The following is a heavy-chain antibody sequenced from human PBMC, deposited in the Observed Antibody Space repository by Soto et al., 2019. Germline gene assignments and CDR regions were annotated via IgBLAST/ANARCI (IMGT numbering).Heavy chain of an antibody. J-gene: IGHJ4*02. Sequence: EVQLLESGGGLVQPGGSLRLSCAASGFTFNNYAMTWVRQAPGKRLEWVSSISGRGVITFYADSVNGRFTIARDNSKNTLFVQMNRLRVEDTAVYYCAKGTADIGNDNSAYDVWGQGALVTVSS. D-gene: IGHD3-22*01. CDR1: GFTFNNYA. V-gene: IGHV3-23*01. CDR2: ISGRGVIT. CDR3: AKGTADIGNDNSAYDV.